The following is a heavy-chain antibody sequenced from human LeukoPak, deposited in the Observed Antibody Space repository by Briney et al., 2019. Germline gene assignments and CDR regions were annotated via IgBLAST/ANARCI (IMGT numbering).Heavy chain of an antibody. D-gene: IGHD3-10*01. V-gene: IGHV1-46*01. CDR3: ARDMAHDY. J-gene: IGHJ4*02. Sequence: EASVKVSCKAFGYTFTSNYMHWVRQAPGQGPEWMGVISPSGGSTTYAQKFQGRVTLTRDMSTSTVYMELSSLRSEDTAVYYCARDMAHDYWGQGTLVTVSS. CDR2: ISPSGGST. CDR1: GYTFTSNY.